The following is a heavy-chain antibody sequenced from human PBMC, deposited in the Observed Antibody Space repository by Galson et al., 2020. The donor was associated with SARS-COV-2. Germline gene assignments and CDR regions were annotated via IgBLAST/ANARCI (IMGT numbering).Heavy chain of an antibody. J-gene: IGHJ5*02. Sequence: GGSLRLSCEASGFTFSRYWMHWVRQAPGKGLVWVSRISRDGSTSYADSVKGRFTISRDNAKNTVYLHMNSMRVEDTAVYYCASTNIAARGRFDPWCQGTLVTVSS. V-gene: IGHV3-74*01. D-gene: IGHD6-6*01. CDR3: ASTNIAARGRFDP. CDR1: GFTFSRYW. CDR2: ISRDGST.